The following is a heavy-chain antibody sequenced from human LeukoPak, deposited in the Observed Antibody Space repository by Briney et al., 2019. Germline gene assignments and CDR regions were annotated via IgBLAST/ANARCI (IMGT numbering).Heavy chain of an antibody. Sequence: ASVKVSCKASGGTFSSYAISWVRQAPGQGLEWMGRIIPIFGTANYAQKFQGRVTITTDESTSTAYMELSSLRSEDTAVYYCAGNYDYVWGRLDWAQGPLVTVSS. CDR2: IIPIFGTA. CDR1: GGTFSSYA. D-gene: IGHD3-16*01. V-gene: IGHV1-69*05. J-gene: IGHJ4*02. CDR3: AGNYDYVWGRLD.